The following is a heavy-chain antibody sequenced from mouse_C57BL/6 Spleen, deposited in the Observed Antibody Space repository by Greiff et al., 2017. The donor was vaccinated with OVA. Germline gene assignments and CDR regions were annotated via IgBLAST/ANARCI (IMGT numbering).Heavy chain of an antibody. Sequence: VQRQQPGAELVKPGASVKLSCKASGYTFTSYWMQWVKQRPGQGLEWIGEIDPSDSYTNYNQKFKGKATLTVDTSSSTAYMQLSSLTSEDSAVYYCARTTVHYYAMDYWGQGTSVTVSS. D-gene: IGHD1-1*01. CDR2: IDPSDSYT. J-gene: IGHJ4*01. CDR1: GYTFTSYW. CDR3: ARTTVHYYAMDY. V-gene: IGHV1-50*01.